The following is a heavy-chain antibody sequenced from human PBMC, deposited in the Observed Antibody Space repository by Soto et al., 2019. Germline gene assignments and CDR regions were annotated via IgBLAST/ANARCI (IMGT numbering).Heavy chain of an antibody. V-gene: IGHV1-46*01. CDR1: GYSFSFYG. CDR2: INPSGGST. D-gene: IGHD1-26*01. CDR3: ARISIVGATTS. Sequence: ASVKVSCKASGYSFSFYGINWVRQAPGQGLEWMGIINPSGGSTSYAQKFQGRVTMTRDTSTSTVYMELSSLRSEDTAVYYCARISIVGATTSWGQGTLVTVS. J-gene: IGHJ5*02.